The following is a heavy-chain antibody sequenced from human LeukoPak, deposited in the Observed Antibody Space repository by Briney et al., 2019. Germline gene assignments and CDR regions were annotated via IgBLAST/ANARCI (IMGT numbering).Heavy chain of an antibody. CDR1: GFTFSSYD. J-gene: IGHJ6*03. Sequence: GGSLRLSCAASGFTFSSYDIHWVRQAPGKGLEWVAFIRYDGSNKYYADSVRGRFTISRDNSKNTLYLQMNSLRAEDTAIYYCAKASGITVAGDSYYYMDAWGKGTTVTISS. V-gene: IGHV3-30*02. CDR3: AKASGITVAGDSYYYMDA. D-gene: IGHD6-19*01. CDR2: IRYDGSNK.